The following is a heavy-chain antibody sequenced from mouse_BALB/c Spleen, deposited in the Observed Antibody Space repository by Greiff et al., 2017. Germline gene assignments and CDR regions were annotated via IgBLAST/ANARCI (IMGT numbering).Heavy chain of an antibody. J-gene: IGHJ4*01. CDR3: ARSPLYYYGSSPLAMDY. D-gene: IGHD1-1*01. CDR2: ISSGSSTI. Sequence: EVQRVESGGGLVQPGGSRKLSCAASGFTFSSFGMHWVRQAPEKGLEWVAYISSGSSTIYYADTVKGRFTISRDNPKNTLFLQMTSLRSEDTAMYYCARSPLYYYGSSPLAMDYWGQGTSVTVSS. V-gene: IGHV5-17*02. CDR1: GFTFSSFG.